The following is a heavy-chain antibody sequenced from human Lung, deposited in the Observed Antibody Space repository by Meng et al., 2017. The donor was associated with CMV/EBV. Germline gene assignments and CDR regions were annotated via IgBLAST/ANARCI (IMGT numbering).Heavy chain of an antibody. V-gene: IGHV3-7*01. CDR1: GLTTISNYW. CDR2: IKQDGSEK. J-gene: IGHJ4*02. CDR3: AREGRDLDY. Sequence: GEXXKISCAGSGLTTISNYWMGWVRQAPGKGLEWLANIKQDGSEKYYVDSVKGRFTISRDNTNKSLYLQMSSLRAEDTAVYYCAREGRDLDYWGQGTLVTVSS. D-gene: IGHD3-10*01.